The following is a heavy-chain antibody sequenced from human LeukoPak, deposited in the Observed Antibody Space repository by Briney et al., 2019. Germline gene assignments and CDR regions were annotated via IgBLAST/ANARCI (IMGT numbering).Heavy chain of an antibody. CDR2: IYYSGST. V-gene: IGHV4-31*03. J-gene: IGHJ5*02. Sequence: SQTLSLTCTVSGGSISSGGYYWSWIRQHPGKGLEWIGCIYYSGSTYYNPSLKSRVTISVDTSKNQFSLKLSSVTAADTAVYYCARRVVVVAATLIDPWGQGTLVTVSS. CDR1: GGSISSGGYY. CDR3: ARRVVVVAATLIDP. D-gene: IGHD2-15*01.